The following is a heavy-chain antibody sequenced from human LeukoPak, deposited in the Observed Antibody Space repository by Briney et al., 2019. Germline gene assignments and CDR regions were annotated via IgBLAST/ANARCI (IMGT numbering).Heavy chain of an antibody. CDR1: GFTFSSYG. Sequence: PGGSLRLSCATSGFTFSSYGMTWVRQAPGKGLEWVSSISGRDYSTYYADSVKGRFTISRDNSKNTLYLEMNSLRAEDTAVYYCAKGGLFRAGLDYWGQGTLVTVSS. CDR2: ISGRDYST. V-gene: IGHV3-23*01. D-gene: IGHD6-19*01. CDR3: AKGGLFRAGLDY. J-gene: IGHJ4*02.